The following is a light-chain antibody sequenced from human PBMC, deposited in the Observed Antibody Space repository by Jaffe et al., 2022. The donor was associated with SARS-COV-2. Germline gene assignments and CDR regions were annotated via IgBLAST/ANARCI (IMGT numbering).Light chain of an antibody. V-gene: IGLV3-9*01. Sequence: SYELSQPLSVSVALGQTARITCGGNNIENKNVHWYQQKPGQAPVPVIYSDSNRPSGIPERFSGSNSGNTATLTISRAQAGDEADYYCQVWDSSTVIFGGGTKLTVL. J-gene: IGLJ2*01. CDR1: NIENKN. CDR3: QVWDSSTVI. CDR2: SDS.